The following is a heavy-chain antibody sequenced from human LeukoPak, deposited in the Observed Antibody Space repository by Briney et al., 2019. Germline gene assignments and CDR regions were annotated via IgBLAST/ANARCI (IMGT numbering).Heavy chain of an antibody. D-gene: IGHD2-15*01. V-gene: IGHV3-53*01. J-gene: IGHJ2*01. CDR1: GFTVSSNY. CDR2: TYSGGRT. CDR3: ARDGLAAATLHWCFDL. Sequence: GGSLRLSCAASGFTVSSNYMSWVRQAPGKGLEWVSVTYSGGRTYYADSVKGRFTISRDNARNSLYLQMNSLRAEDTAVYYCARDGLAAATLHWCFDLWGRGTLVTVSS.